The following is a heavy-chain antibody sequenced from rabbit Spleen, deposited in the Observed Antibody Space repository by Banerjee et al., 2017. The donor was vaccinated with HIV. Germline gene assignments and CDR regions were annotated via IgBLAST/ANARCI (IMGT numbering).Heavy chain of an antibody. J-gene: IGHJ4*01. CDR3: ARLSSDWTYLEL. Sequence: QEQLVESGGGLVKPEGSLKLSCTASGFSFSDKAVMCWVRQAPGKGLEWIACIYTAGTWTYYASWAKGRFTISKTSTTVTLQITSLTAADTATYFCARLSSDWTYLELWGQGTLVTVS. V-gene: IGHV1S45*01. D-gene: IGHD8-1*01. CDR1: GFSFSDKAV. CDR2: IYTAGTWT.